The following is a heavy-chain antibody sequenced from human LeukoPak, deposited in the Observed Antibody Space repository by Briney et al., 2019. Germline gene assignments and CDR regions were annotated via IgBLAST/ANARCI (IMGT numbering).Heavy chain of an antibody. D-gene: IGHD3-22*01. J-gene: IGHJ4*02. Sequence: TGGSLRLSCAASGFTFSSYGMSWVRQAPGKGLEWVSGISGSGGSTYYADSVKGRLTISRDNSKNTLYLRMNSLRAEDTAVYYCARAEVPVISQHYFDYWGQGTLVTVSS. CDR2: ISGSGGST. CDR1: GFTFSSYG. V-gene: IGHV3-23*01. CDR3: ARAEVPVISQHYFDY.